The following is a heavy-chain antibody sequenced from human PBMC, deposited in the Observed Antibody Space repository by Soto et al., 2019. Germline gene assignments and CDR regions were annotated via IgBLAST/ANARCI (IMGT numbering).Heavy chain of an antibody. CDR1: GFMFSAYW. J-gene: IGHJ4*02. D-gene: IGHD2-21*01. CDR3: VRADWHRFAS. V-gene: IGHV3-7*01. Sequence: EVQLVESGGRLVKPGGSLRLSCAASGFMFSAYWMSWVRQDPGKGLEWVATISGGASDKFYVDSVKGRFTISRDDSKNTLYLQMNSLRDEDTAVYYCVRADWHRFASWGQGTLVTVSS. CDR2: ISGGASDK.